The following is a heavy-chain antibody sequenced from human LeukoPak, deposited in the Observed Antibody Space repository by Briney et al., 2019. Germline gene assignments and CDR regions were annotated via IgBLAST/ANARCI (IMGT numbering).Heavy chain of an antibody. Sequence: PGGSLRLSCAASEFTFNRYWMSWVRQAPGKGLECVSVISSSGGRTYSADSVKARFTISRDNYKNTLSLQMNSPTADDTAVYYCAKGHSDYGTGFDLWGQGTLVTVPS. J-gene: IGHJ4*02. D-gene: IGHD4-17*01. CDR3: AKGHSDYGTGFDL. V-gene: IGHV3-23*01. CDR2: ISSSGGRT. CDR1: EFTFNRYW.